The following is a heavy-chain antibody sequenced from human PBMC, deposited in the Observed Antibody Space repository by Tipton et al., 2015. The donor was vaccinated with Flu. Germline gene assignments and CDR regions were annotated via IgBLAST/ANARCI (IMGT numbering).Heavy chain of an antibody. D-gene: IGHD2-2*01. V-gene: IGHV3-7*01. CDR1: GSTFNTYW. J-gene: IGHJ4*02. Sequence: SLRLSCAASGSTFNTYWMSWVRQAPGKGLEWVANIKQGGSEKYYVDSVKGRFTISRDNAKNSLYLQMNSLRAEDTAVYYCARTRGGYCSSTSCYADYFDFWGQGTLVTVSS. CDR3: ARTRGGYCSSTSCYADYFDF. CDR2: IKQGGSEK.